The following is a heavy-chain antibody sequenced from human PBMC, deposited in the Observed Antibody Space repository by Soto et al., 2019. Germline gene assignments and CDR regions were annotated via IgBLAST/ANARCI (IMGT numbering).Heavy chain of an antibody. J-gene: IGHJ4*02. D-gene: IGHD5-18*01. Sequence: ASVKVSCKASGVTFSSYAISWVRQAPGQGLEWMGGIIPIFGTANYAQKFQGRVTITADKSTSTAYMELSSLRSEDTAVYYCARVPQGYSYGSPKNYYFDYWGQGTLVTVSS. CDR1: GVTFSSYA. CDR2: IIPIFGTA. V-gene: IGHV1-69*06. CDR3: ARVPQGYSYGSPKNYYFDY.